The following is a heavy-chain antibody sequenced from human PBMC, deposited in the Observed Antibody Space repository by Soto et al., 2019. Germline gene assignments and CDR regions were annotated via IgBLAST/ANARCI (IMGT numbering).Heavy chain of an antibody. D-gene: IGHD2-15*01. V-gene: IGHV3-66*01. J-gene: IGHJ6*04. CDR3: ARDDVLCDGGRYYGVPLEV. Sequence: PGGSLRLSCAASGFAVSSKYMSWVRQAPGKGLEWVSLIQNVGPTYYADSVKGRFTISRDTSENTVHLQMDSLRAEDTAVYYCARDDVLCDGGRYYGVPLEVWGKGTTVTVSS. CDR2: IQNVGPT. CDR1: GFAVSSKY.